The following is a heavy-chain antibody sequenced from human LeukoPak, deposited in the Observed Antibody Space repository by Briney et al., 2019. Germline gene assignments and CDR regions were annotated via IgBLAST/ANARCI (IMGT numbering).Heavy chain of an antibody. V-gene: IGHV3-23*01. Sequence: GGSLRLSCAASGFTFSTYVMTWVRQAPGKGLEWVSVISGGGDITYYTDSVKGRFTISRDNSKNTLYLQMNSLRAEDTAVYFCAKVQGFFDPWGRGTLVTVSS. J-gene: IGHJ2*01. CDR3: AKVQGFFDP. CDR1: GFTFSTYV. CDR2: ISGGGDIT.